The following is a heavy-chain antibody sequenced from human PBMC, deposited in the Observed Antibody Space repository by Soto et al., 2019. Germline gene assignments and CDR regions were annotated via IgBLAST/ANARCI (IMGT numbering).Heavy chain of an antibody. CDR1: EFTFSRHG. CDR3: ARERTFGDNKHNYMDV. V-gene: IGHV3-33*01. J-gene: IGHJ6*03. Sequence: QVQLVESGGGVVQPGRSLRLSCAASEFTFSRHGMHWVRQAPGKGLQWVGGIGSDGSNEVYEDSVKGRFIISRDNSKNILYLQMNSLRAEDTAVYYCARERTFGDNKHNYMDVWGTGITVTVSS. CDR2: IGSDGSNE. D-gene: IGHD3-10*01.